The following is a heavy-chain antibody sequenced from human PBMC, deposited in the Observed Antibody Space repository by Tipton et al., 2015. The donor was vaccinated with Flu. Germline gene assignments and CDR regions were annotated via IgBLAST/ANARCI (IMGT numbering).Heavy chain of an antibody. V-gene: IGHV3-30*01. CDR3: ARYSSTLAAFDN. CDR1: GFTFSSYA. J-gene: IGHJ3*02. D-gene: IGHD6-19*01. CDR2: ISYDGSNK. Sequence: QLVQSGGGVVQPGRSLRLSCAASGFTFSSYAMHWVRQAPGKGLEWVAVISYDGSNKYYADALKGRFTISRDNSKNTLYLQMNSLRAEDTAVYYCARYSSTLAAFDNWGQGTMVTVSS.